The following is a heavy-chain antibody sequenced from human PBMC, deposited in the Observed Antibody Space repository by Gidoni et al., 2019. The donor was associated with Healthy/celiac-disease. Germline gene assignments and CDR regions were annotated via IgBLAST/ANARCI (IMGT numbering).Heavy chain of an antibody. D-gene: IGHD6-19*01. J-gene: IGHJ4*02. V-gene: IGHV3-23*01. CDR3: AKRMDDSSGWYCYDY. Sequence: EVQLLESGGGLVQPGGSLRLSCPASGFTFHRYAMSWFRQAPGKGLEWVSAISGSGGSTYYADAVKGRFTISRDNSKNTLYLQMNSLRAEDTAVYYCAKRMDDSSGWYCYDYWGQGTLVTVSS. CDR1: GFTFHRYA. CDR2: ISGSGGST.